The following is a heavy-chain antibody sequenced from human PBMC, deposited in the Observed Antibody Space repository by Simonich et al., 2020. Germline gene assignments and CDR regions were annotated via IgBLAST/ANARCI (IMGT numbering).Heavy chain of an antibody. Sequence: QVQLVQSGAEVKKPGASVKVSCKASGYTFTGYYMHWVRQAPGQRLGGLDWINPNSRGTNYAQKFQGRVTRTRATSITTAYMELIRLIADDTAVYYCARGPRWTGDDAFDIWGQGTMVTVSS. J-gene: IGHJ3*02. CDR2: INPNSRGT. V-gene: IGHV1-2*02. D-gene: IGHD7-27*01. CDR1: GYTFTGYY. CDR3: ARGPRWTGDDAFDI.